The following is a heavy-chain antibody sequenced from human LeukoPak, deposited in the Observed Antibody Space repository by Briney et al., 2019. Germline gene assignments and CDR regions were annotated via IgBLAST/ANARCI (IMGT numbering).Heavy chain of an antibody. CDR2: INPNSGGT. V-gene: IGHV1-2*02. CDR3: AREAPGRWILVYGGNSAGYYFDY. Sequence: ASVKVSCKASGYTFTGYYMHWVRQAPGRGLEWMGWINPNSGGTNYAQKFQGRVTMTRDTSIGTAYMELSRLRSDDTAVYYCAREAPGRWILVYGGNSAGYYFDYWGQGTLDTVSS. CDR1: GYTFTGYY. D-gene: IGHD4-23*01. J-gene: IGHJ4*02.